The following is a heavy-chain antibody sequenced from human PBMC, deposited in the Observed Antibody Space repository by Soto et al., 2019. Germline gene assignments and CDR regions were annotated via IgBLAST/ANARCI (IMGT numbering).Heavy chain of an antibody. J-gene: IGHJ3*02. D-gene: IGHD3-16*02. V-gene: IGHV3-30*03. Sequence: PGGSLRLSCAASGFTFSSFGMHWVRQAPGKGLEWVAVTSYDGSNKYYADSVKGRFTISRDNSKNTLYLQMNSLRAEDMAVYYCAIASSRAVITFGGVIVPDAFDIWGQGTMVTVSS. CDR3: AIASSRAVITFGGVIVPDAFDI. CDR1: GFTFSSFG. CDR2: TSYDGSNK.